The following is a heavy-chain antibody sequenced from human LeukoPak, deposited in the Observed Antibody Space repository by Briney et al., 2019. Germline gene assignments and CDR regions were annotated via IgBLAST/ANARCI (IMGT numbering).Heavy chain of an antibody. V-gene: IGHV3-23*01. CDR3: AKVRSGNNYYFDY. J-gene: IGHJ4*02. D-gene: IGHD1/OR15-1a*01. CDR1: GFTFSDFA. Sequence: SGGSLRLSCAASGFTFSDFAMSWVRQAPGKGLEWVSGMSASGSHTHSADFVKGRFTIPRDNFKNTLYLQMNGLRVEDTAVYYCAKVRSGNNYYFDYWGQGTLVTVSS. CDR2: MSASGSHT.